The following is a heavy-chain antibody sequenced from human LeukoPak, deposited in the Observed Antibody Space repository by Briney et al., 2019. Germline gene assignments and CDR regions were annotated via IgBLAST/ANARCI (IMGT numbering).Heavy chain of an antibody. V-gene: IGHV4-4*08. CDR1: GDSISSYH. J-gene: IGHJ3*02. Sequence: SETLSLTCTVSGDSISSYHWSWIRQPPGKRLEWIGSIYGSGNINYNPSLKSRVTISVDTSKNQFSLRLTSVTAADTAVYYCSRDGSGNSWSAFDIWGQGTRVTVSS. D-gene: IGHD6-13*01. CDR3: SRDGSGNSWSAFDI. CDR2: IYGSGNI.